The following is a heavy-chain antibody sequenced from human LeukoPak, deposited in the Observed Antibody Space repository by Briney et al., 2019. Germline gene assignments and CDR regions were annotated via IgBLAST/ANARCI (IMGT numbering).Heavy chain of an antibody. CDR3: ARETLDSLDL. CDR2: ISFDGSYK. D-gene: IGHD2-21*01. V-gene: IGHV3-30*04. Sequence: GGSLRLSCTASGFTISGDAMHWVRQAPGKGLQWVAHISFDGSYKYYADSVKGRFTIPRDKSKNTLYLQMNSLRTDDTALFYCARETLDSLDLWGPGTLVTVSS. J-gene: IGHJ3*01. CDR1: GFTISGDA.